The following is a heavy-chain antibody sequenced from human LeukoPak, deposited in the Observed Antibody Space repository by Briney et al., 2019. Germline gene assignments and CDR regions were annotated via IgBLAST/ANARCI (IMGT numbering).Heavy chain of an antibody. J-gene: IGHJ6*04. Sequence: GGSLRLSCAASGFTFSDYWMHWVRQAPGKGLEWVSSISSSSSYIYYADSVKGRFTISRDNAKNSLYLQMNSLRAEDTAVYYCARHGYYDSRAMDVWGKGTTVTVSS. D-gene: IGHD3-22*01. CDR3: ARHGYYDSRAMDV. CDR1: GFTFSDYW. V-gene: IGHV3-21*01. CDR2: ISSSSSYI.